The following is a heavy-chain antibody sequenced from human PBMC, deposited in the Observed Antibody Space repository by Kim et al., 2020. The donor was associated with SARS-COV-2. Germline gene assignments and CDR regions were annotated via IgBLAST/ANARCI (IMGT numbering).Heavy chain of an antibody. V-gene: IGHV3-30*18. CDR3: AKEQDSFSSMNFDF. CDR2: VSHDGTVT. D-gene: IGHD2-15*01. J-gene: IGHJ4*02. Sequence: GGSLRLSCGASGFTFKNYGMQWVRQISGKGLEWLAVVSHDGTVTHYADSVKGRFTISRDNSKNTLFLQMNSLRAKDTAIYYCAKEQDSFSSMNFDFWGQG. CDR1: GFTFKNYG.